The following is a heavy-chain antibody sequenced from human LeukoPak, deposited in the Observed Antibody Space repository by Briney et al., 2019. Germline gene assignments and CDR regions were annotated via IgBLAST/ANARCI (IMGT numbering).Heavy chain of an antibody. CDR1: GITFSNYA. J-gene: IGHJ3*02. V-gene: IGHV3-23*01. CDR3: AKDPNGDYVGAFDM. Sequence: PGGSLRLSCAAFGITFSNYAVSWFRQAPGKGLERVSSITGNGGGTYYADFGKGRFTISRDNSKNTLYLQMSSLRAEDTAVYYCAKDPNGDYVGAFDMWGPGTMVTVSS. D-gene: IGHD4-17*01. CDR2: ITGNGGGT.